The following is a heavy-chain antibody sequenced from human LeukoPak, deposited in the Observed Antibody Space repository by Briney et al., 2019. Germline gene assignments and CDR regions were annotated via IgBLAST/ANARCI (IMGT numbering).Heavy chain of an antibody. CDR2: IYYSGST. J-gene: IGHJ3*02. CDR1: GGSISSYY. D-gene: IGHD3-9*01. Sequence: SETLSLTCTVSGGSISSYYWSWIRQPPGKGLEWIEYIYYSGSTNYNPSLKSRVTISVDTSKNQFSLKLSSVTAADTAVYYCARRIYYDILTAQRDDAFDIWGQGTMVTVSS. V-gene: IGHV4-59*01. CDR3: ARRIYYDILTAQRDDAFDI.